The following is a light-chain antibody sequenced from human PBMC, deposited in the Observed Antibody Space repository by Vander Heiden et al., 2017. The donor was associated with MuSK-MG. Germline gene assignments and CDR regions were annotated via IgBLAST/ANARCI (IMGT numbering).Light chain of an antibody. CDR1: QTITSY. Sequence: DIQMTPSPSSLSASVGDRVTITCRASQTITSYLNWYQQKSGKAPKLLIYGASSLQTGVSSRFSGGASGTDFTLTISRVKPEDVAMYYCRQSYSTPLTFGQGTRVE. CDR2: GAS. J-gene: IGKJ5*01. V-gene: IGKV1-39*01. CDR3: RQSYSTPLT.